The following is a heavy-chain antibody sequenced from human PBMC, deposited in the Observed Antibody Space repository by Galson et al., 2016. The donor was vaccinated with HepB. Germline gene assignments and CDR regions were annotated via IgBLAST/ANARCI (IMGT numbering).Heavy chain of an antibody. V-gene: IGHV3-74*01. CDR2: ISDDGSRA. D-gene: IGHD6-19*01. CDR3: VRDVAIGWYQALCY. J-gene: IGHJ4*02. CDR1: GFPFSNAW. Sequence: SLRLSCAASGFPFSNAWMSWVRQVPGKGLVWIARISDDGSRAGYADSVKGRFTISRDNANNTLDLQMNSLRGDDTAVYYCVRDVAIGWYQALCYWGQGTLVTVSS.